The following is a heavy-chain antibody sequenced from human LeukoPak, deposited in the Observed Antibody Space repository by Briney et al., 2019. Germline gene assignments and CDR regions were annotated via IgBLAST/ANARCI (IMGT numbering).Heavy chain of an antibody. CDR1: GFTFSVSG. CDR2: ISGSGGGT. V-gene: IGHV3-23*01. J-gene: IGHJ4*02. Sequence: GGSLRLSCAASGFTFSVSGMSCVRQAPGKGLEWVSSISGSGGGTDHADYVKGRFTISRDNSKNTLYLQMNSLRVEDTAVYYCSKHLGWAPILDYWGQGSVVTVSS. CDR3: SKHLGWAPILDY. D-gene: IGHD2-2*02.